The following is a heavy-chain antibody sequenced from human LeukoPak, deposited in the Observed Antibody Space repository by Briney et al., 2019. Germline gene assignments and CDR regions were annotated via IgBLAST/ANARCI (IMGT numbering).Heavy chain of an antibody. V-gene: IGHV3-21*01. Sequence: NSGGSLRLSCAASGFTFSSYSMNWVRQAPGKGLEWVSSISSSSSYIYYADSVKGRFTISRDNPKNTLYLQMGSLRVEDTAVYFCAKVATFPAPEYCSDTTCPRADVWGQGTTVTVSS. CDR3: AKVATFPAPEYCSDTTCPRADV. D-gene: IGHD2-15*01. J-gene: IGHJ6*02. CDR2: ISSSSSYI. CDR1: GFTFSSYS.